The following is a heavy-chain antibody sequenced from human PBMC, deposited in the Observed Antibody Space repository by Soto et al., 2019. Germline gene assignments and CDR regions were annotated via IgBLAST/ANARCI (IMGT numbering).Heavy chain of an antibody. CDR3: ARAPEGWFGDRYYFDY. J-gene: IGHJ4*02. V-gene: IGHV3-74*03. CDR1: GFTFSSYW. Sequence: PGGSLRLSCASSGFTFSSYWMHLVRQVPGKGLVWVSHIDSDGNYTTYADSVKGWVTMTRDTSISTAYMELSRLRSDDTAVYYCARAPEGWFGDRYYFDYWGQGTLVTVSS. D-gene: IGHD3-10*01. CDR2: IDSDGNYT.